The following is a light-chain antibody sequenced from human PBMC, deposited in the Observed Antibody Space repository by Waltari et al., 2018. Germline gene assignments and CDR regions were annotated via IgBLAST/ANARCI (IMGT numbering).Light chain of an antibody. Sequence: DIVMTHSPATLSVSPGERVTLSCRASQSVRNNLTWSHHTPNQAPKLLIYSSSNRATGLPARFSASAFGTDFTLTISSLQSEDFAVYYGQQYNNWPRCTFGQGTKLE. CDR3: QQYNNWPRCT. J-gene: IGKJ2*02. V-gene: IGKV3-15*01. CDR1: QSVRNN. CDR2: SSS.